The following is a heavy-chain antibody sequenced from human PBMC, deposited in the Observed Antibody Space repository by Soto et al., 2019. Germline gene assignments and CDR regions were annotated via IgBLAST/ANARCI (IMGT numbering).Heavy chain of an antibody. V-gene: IGHV3-43*01. CDR1: GFTFVDYS. Sequence: PGGPLRLSCAASGFTFVDYSMRWVRQAPGKGLEWVSVISWDGGSKYYADSVKGRFTISRDNSKNSLYLQMNSLRTEDTALYYCAKDIIQRQQLVPWWSGGMEVWGQGTTVTLSS. CDR2: ISWDGGSK. D-gene: IGHD6-13*01. CDR3: AKDIIQRQQLVPWWSGGMEV. J-gene: IGHJ6*01.